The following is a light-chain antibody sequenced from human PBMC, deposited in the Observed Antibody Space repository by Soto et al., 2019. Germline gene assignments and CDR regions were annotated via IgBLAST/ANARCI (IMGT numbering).Light chain of an antibody. CDR3: QKYNSSPRT. J-gene: IGKJ1*01. CDR2: DAS. V-gene: IGKV1-27*01. Sequence: DIQMTQSPSSLSASVGDRVTITCRASQGISNYLAWYQQKPGKVPKLLIYDASTLASGVPARFSGSGSGTDFTLTISSLQPEDVAVYYCQKYNSSPRTFGQGTKVEIK. CDR1: QGISNY.